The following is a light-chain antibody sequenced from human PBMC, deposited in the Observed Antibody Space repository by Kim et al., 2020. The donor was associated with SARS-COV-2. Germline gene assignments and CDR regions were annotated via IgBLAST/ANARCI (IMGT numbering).Light chain of an antibody. CDR1: RLRSYW. Sequence: VALGQTVRITCQGDRLRSYWATWYQQKPGQAPIILIYGKNNRPSGIPDRVSGSSTGNTASLTITGTQAGDEADYYCNSRDTNDIVLFGGGTQLTVL. CDR3: NSRDTNDIVL. CDR2: GKN. J-gene: IGLJ2*01. V-gene: IGLV3-19*01.